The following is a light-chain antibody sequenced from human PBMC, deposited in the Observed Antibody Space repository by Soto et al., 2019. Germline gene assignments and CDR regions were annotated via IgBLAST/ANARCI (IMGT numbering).Light chain of an antibody. Sequence: QSALTQPASVSGSPGQSITISCTGTSSDVGGYNYVSWYQQHPGKVPKLIIYEVNNRPSGVSYRFSGSKSGNTASLTISGLQAEDEADYYCSSYTVIDTQVFGGGTKLTVL. CDR1: SSDVGGYNY. CDR3: SSYTVIDTQV. J-gene: IGLJ2*01. V-gene: IGLV2-14*01. CDR2: EVN.